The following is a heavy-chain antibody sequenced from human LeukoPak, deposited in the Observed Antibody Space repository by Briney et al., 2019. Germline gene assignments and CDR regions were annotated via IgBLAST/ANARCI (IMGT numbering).Heavy chain of an antibody. J-gene: IGHJ4*02. CDR3: ARRRGGSSPSVFDS. CDR1: GGSVSSSSYY. D-gene: IGHD2-15*01. Sequence: SETLSLTCTVSGGSVSSSSYYWGWIRQPPGKGLEWIGSVYYSGSTYYNPSLKSRVTISVDTSKNQFSLKMSSVTAADTTLFYCARRRGGSSPSVFDSWGQGTLVTVSS. CDR2: VYYSGST. V-gene: IGHV4-39*01.